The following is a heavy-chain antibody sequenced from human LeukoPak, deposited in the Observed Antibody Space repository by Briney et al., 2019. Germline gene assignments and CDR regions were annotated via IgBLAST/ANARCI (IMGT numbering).Heavy chain of an antibody. CDR1: GYSISSGYY. CDR3: ARGRFLEN. Sequence: SETLSLTCTVSGYSISSGYYWGWIRQPPGKGLEWIGSIYHSGSTNYNPSLKSRVTISVDTSKNQFSLKLSSVTAADTAVYYCARGRFLENWGQGTLVTVSS. V-gene: IGHV4-38-2*02. J-gene: IGHJ4*02. D-gene: IGHD3-3*01. CDR2: IYHSGST.